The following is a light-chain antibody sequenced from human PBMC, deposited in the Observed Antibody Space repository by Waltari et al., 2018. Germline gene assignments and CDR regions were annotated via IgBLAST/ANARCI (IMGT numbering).Light chain of an antibody. CDR3: QQSYSSPYT. CDR1: QRINSY. Sequence: DIQMTQSPSSLSASVGDRVTITCRASQRINSYLNWYQQKPGKAPELLVYGAASLQSGVPSGFSGSGSGTEFTLTISSLQPEDSATYYCQQSYSSPYTFGQGTKLEIK. CDR2: GAA. V-gene: IGKV1-39*01. J-gene: IGKJ2*01.